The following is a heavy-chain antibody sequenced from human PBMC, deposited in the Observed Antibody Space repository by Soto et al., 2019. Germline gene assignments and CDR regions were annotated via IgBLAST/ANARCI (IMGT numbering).Heavy chain of an antibody. CDR3: ARVRLPQYYFDY. CDR2: VYYNGNT. CDR1: GGSLSSGGYY. V-gene: IGHV4-31*03. J-gene: IGHJ4*02. Sequence: ASETLSLTCTVSGGSLSSGGYYWSWIRQHPGGGLEWIGFVYYNGNTFYNPSLKSRVTISVATSENQFSLKLSSVTAADTAVYHCARVRLPQYYFDYWGQGTLVTVSS.